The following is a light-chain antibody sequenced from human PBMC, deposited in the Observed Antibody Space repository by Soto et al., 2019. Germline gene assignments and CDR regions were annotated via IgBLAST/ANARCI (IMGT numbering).Light chain of an antibody. CDR2: DVS. CDR3: SSYTSSSTYV. Sequence: QSVLTQPASVSGSPGQSITISCTGTSSDVGGYNYVSWYQQHPGKAPTLMIYDVSNRPSGVSNRFSGSKSGNTASLTISGLQAEDEADYYCSSYTSSSTYVVGTGTKVTVL. CDR1: SSDVGGYNY. V-gene: IGLV2-14*01. J-gene: IGLJ1*01.